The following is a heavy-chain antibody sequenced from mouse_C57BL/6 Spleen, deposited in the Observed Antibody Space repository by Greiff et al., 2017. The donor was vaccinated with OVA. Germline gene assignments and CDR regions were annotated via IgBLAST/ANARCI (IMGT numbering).Heavy chain of an antibody. J-gene: IGHJ4*01. D-gene: IGHD1-1*01. Sequence: QVQLQQPGAELVKPGASVKMSCKASGYTFTSYWITWVKQRPGQGLEWIGDIYPGSGSTNYNEKFKSKATLTVDTSSSTAYMQLSSLTSEDSAVYYCARHHCDGSSYYYALDYWGQGTSVTVSS. CDR3: ARHHCDGSSYYYALDY. V-gene: IGHV1-55*01. CDR2: IYPGSGST. CDR1: GYTFTSYW.